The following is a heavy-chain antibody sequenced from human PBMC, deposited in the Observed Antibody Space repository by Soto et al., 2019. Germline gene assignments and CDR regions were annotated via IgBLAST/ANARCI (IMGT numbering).Heavy chain of an antibody. CDR3: AKSDYYGSGYYYYGMDV. CDR1: GFTFSSHG. D-gene: IGHD3-10*01. CDR2: ISYDGSNK. J-gene: IGHJ6*02. V-gene: IGHV3-30*18. Sequence: GGSLRLSCAASGFTFSSHGMHWVRQAPGKGLEWVAVISYDGSNKYYADSVKGRFTISRDNSKNTLYLQMNSLRAEDTAVYYCAKSDYYGSGYYYYGMDVWGQGTTVTVSS.